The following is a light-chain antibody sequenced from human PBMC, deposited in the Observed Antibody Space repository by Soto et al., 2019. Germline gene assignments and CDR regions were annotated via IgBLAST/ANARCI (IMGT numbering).Light chain of an antibody. V-gene: IGLV2-14*03. J-gene: IGLJ2*01. CDR3: NSYTTSSTLV. Sequence: QYVLTQPASVSGSPGQSITISCTGTSSDIGNYNYVSWYQQHPGKAPKLMIYDVSNRPSGISNRFSGSKSGNTASLTISGLQAEDEADYYCNSYTTSSTLVFGGGTKVTVL. CDR1: SSDIGNYNY. CDR2: DVS.